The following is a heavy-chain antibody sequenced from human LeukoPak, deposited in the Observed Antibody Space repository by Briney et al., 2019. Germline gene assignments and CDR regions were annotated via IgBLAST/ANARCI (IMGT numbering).Heavy chain of an antibody. CDR1: GYIFSTYW. Sequence: GESLKISCQGSGYIFSTYWIGWVRQMPGKGLEWMGIIYPGDSDTRYSPSFQGQVTISADKSISTAYLQWSSLKASDTAMYYCARHRPLYYGSGSYYNVQDYWGQGTLVTVSS. D-gene: IGHD3-10*01. J-gene: IGHJ4*02. CDR2: IYPGDSDT. CDR3: ARHRPLYYGSGSYYNVQDY. V-gene: IGHV5-51*01.